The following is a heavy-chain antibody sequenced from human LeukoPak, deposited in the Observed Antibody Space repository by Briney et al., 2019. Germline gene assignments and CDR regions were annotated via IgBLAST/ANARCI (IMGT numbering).Heavy chain of an antibody. D-gene: IGHD1-7*01. J-gene: IGHJ4*02. CDR3: ARSLADWNYRPREMDY. CDR1: GGSISSGDYY. Sequence: SQTLSLTCTVSGGSISSGDYYWSWIRQPPGKGLEWIGHIYYSGSTYYNPSLKSRVTISVDTSKNQFSLKLSSVTAADTAVYYCARSLADWNYRPREMDYWGQGTLVTVSS. V-gene: IGHV4-30-4*01. CDR2: IYYSGST.